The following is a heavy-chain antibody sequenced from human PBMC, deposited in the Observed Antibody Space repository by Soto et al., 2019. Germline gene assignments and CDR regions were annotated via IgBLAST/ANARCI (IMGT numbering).Heavy chain of an antibody. J-gene: IGHJ5*02. CDR2: IDSSGEK. Sequence: QVTLKESGPVLVKPTETLTLRCTVSGLSITDSEMGVSWIRQPPGQPLEWLAHIDSSGEKSYRTFLKSRPAISKDTSKSQLVLTMTNMDPADTATYYCARRHLAVAVSPWFDPWGQGIPVTVSS. CDR1: GLSITDSEMG. CDR3: ARRHLAVAVSPWFDP. V-gene: IGHV2-26*01. D-gene: IGHD6-19*01.